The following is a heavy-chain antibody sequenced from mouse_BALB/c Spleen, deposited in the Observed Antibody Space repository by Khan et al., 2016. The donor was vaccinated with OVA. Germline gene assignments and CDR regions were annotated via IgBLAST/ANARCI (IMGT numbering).Heavy chain of an antibody. D-gene: IGHD1-1*01. J-gene: IGHJ4*01. CDR3: ARANYYGNGLYAMDY. V-gene: IGHV1S41*01. Sequence: DLVKPGASVRLSCKASGYTFTSYWINWIKQRPGQGLEWVGHIGPGSGNPYYNEIVKDKATLTVDTSSSTVYIQLSSLSSEDSAVYFCARANYYGNGLYAMDYWGQGTSVTVSS. CDR1: GYTFTSYW. CDR2: IGPGSGNP.